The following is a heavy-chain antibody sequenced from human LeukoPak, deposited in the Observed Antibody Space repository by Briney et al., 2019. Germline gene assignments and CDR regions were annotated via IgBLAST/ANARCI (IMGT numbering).Heavy chain of an antibody. Sequence: ASVKVSCKASGYTFTGYYMHWVRQAPGQGLEWMGWINPNSGGTNYAQKFQGRVTMTRDTSISTAYMELRSLRSDDTAVYYCARVGGYDILTGFPYYYYYYMDVWGKGTMVTVSS. D-gene: IGHD3-9*01. CDR3: ARVGGYDILTGFPYYYYYYMDV. CDR1: GYTFTGYY. V-gene: IGHV1-2*02. CDR2: INPNSGGT. J-gene: IGHJ6*03.